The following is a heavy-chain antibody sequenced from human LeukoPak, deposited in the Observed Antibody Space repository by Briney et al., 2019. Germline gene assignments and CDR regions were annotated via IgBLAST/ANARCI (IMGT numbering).Heavy chain of an antibody. CDR3: ARAGGVYFDY. CDR2: IYTSGST. D-gene: IGHD3-10*01. CDR1: GGSISSYY. Sequence: SETLSLTCTVSGGSISSYYWSWIRQPPGKGLEWIGCIYTSGSTNYNPSLKSRVTISVDTSKNQFSLKLSSVTAADTAVYYCARAGGVYFDYWGQGTLVTVSS. V-gene: IGHV4-4*09. J-gene: IGHJ4*02.